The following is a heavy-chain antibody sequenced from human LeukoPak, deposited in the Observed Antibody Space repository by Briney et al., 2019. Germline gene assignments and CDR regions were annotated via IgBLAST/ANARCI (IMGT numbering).Heavy chain of an antibody. J-gene: IGHJ4*02. Sequence: GGSLRLSCAASGFTFSDHYMDWVRQAPGKGLEWVGRIRKKANSYTTEYAASVKGRFTISRDDSKNSLYLQMNSLKTEDTAVYYCVRVQNNGNYFSLDYWGQGTLVTVSS. D-gene: IGHD1-26*01. V-gene: IGHV3-72*01. CDR1: GFTFSDHY. CDR3: VRVQNNGNYFSLDY. CDR2: IRKKANSYTT.